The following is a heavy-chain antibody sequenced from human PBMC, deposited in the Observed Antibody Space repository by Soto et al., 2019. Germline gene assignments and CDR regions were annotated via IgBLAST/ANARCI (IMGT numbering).Heavy chain of an antibody. Sequence: PXGSLRLSCDASGXTINNYCMHWVRRGPGKGLTWVSRINSHGTSISYADSVKGRFSISRDNARNTLYLQMNSLRFEDTAVYYCARDPPGSGKYLYYGMDVWGQGTTLTVS. V-gene: IGHV3-74*01. CDR1: GXTINNYC. D-gene: IGHD3-10*01. CDR2: INSHGTSI. J-gene: IGHJ6*02. CDR3: ARDPPGSGKYLYYGMDV.